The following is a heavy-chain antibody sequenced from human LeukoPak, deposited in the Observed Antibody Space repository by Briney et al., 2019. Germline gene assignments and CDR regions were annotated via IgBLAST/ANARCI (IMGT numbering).Heavy chain of an antibody. D-gene: IGHD1-26*01. J-gene: IGHJ5*02. V-gene: IGHV3-30*18. CDR3: AKVSGSYPQNWFDP. Sequence: PGGSLRLSCAASGFTFSSYGMHWVRQAPGKGLEWVAVISYDGSNKYYADSVKGRFTISRDNSKNTLYLQMNSLRAEDTAVYYCAKVSGSYPQNWFDPWGQGTLVTVSS. CDR1: GFTFSSYG. CDR2: ISYDGSNK.